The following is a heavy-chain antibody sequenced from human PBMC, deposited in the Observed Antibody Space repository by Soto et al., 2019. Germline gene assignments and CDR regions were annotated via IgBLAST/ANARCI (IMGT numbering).Heavy chain of an antibody. J-gene: IGHJ3*02. CDR1: GYTFTSYA. Sequence: EASVKVSCKASGYTFTSYAMHWVRQAPGQRLEWMGWINAGNGNTKYSQKFQGRVTITRDTSASTAYMELSSLRSEDTAVYYCARIYGSRGGSEAFDIWGQGTMVTVSS. CDR3: ARIYGSRGGSEAFDI. D-gene: IGHD3-22*01. V-gene: IGHV1-3*01. CDR2: INAGNGNT.